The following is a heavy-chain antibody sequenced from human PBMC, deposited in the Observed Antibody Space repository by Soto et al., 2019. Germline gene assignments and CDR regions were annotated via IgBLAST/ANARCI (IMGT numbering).Heavy chain of an antibody. V-gene: IGHV3-11*01. D-gene: IGHD2-15*01. CDR2: ISKSGSTI. J-gene: IGHJ4*02. Sequence: QVQLVESGGGLVKPGGSLRLSCAGSGFTFSDYYMSCIRQAPGKGLEWDSSISKSGSTIHYADSVKGRFTVSRDNAKKSVYLQMNSLRVEDMAVSYCARETPLVAVTPEFDYWGQGTRVTVSS. CDR3: ARETPLVAVTPEFDY. CDR1: GFTFSDYY.